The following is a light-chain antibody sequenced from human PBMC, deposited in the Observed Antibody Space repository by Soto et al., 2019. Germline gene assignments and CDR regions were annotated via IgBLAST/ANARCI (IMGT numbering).Light chain of an antibody. J-gene: IGLJ2*01. CDR2: EVT. V-gene: IGLV2-23*02. Sequence: QSVLTQPASVSGSPGQSITIACTGTSSDVADYPLVSWYQQHPVKAPKLIIYEVTKRPSGVSNRFSGSKSGNTASLTISGLQAEDGADYYCCSYAGSSIFVFGGGTKLTVL. CDR3: CSYAGSSIFV. CDR1: SSDVADYPL.